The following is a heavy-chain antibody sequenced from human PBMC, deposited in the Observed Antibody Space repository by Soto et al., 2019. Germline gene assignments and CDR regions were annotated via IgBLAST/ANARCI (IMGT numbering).Heavy chain of an antibody. Sequence: VQLVQSGAEVKKPGSSVKVSCKASGGTFSNYPFIWVRQAPGQGLDWMGGIIPIFGTTDYGQRFQGRVTMTADESTNTAYMELSSLRSDDTAVYYCARGLYCGGGCYSHFDCWGQGTLVTVSS. CDR3: ARGLYCGGGCYSHFDC. D-gene: IGHD2-21*02. CDR1: GGTFSNYP. J-gene: IGHJ4*02. CDR2: IIPIFGTT. V-gene: IGHV1-69*01.